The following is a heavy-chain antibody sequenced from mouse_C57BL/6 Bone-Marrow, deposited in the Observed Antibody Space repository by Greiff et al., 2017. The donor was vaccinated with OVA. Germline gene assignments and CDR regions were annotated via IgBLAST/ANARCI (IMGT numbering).Heavy chain of an antibody. CDR2: ISNGGGST. CDR1: GFTFSDYY. V-gene: IGHV5-12*01. CDR3: ARHGGGYWYFDV. J-gene: IGHJ1*03. Sequence: EVKLEESGGGLVQPGGSLKLSCAASGFTFSDYYMYWVRQTPEKRLEWVAYISNGGGSTYYPDTVKGRFTISRDNAKNTLYLQMSRLKSEDTAMCYCARHGGGYWYFDVWGTGTTVTVSS.